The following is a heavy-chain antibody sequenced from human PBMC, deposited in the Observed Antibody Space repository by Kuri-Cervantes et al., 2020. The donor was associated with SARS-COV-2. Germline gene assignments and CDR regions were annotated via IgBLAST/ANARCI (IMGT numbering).Heavy chain of an antibody. D-gene: IGHD3-10*01. V-gene: IGHV3-33*06. CDR2: IWYDGSNK. Sequence: GESLKISCAASGFTFSSYGMHWVRQAPGKGLEWVAVIWYDGSNKYYADSAKGRFTISRDNSKNTLYLQMNSLRAEDTAVYYCAKDLGFGELLSGVVNDYWGQGTLVTVSS. CDR3: AKDLGFGELLSGVVNDY. CDR1: GFTFSSYG. J-gene: IGHJ4*02.